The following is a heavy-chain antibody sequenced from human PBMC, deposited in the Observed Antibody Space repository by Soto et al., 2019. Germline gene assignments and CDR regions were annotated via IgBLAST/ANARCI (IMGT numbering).Heavy chain of an antibody. J-gene: IGHJ6*02. CDR2: IYSSGGT. CDR3: AREVPADAHSCYCGLDV. Sequence: ASETLSLTCTVSGGSISGYYWSWIRQPPGKGLEWIGHIYSSGGTSYNPSLKSQVTISVDTSKNQFSLKLSSVTAADTAVYYCAREVPADAHSCYCGLDVWGQGARSPSP. V-gene: IGHV4-59*01. CDR1: GGSISGYY.